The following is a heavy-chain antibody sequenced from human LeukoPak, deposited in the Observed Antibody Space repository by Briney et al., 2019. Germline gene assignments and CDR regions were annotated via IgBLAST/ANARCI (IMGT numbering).Heavy chain of an antibody. CDR2: IYYSGST. D-gene: IGHD6-6*01. CDR1: GGSFSGYY. V-gene: IGHV4-34*01. CDR3: ARNRPAARPEGFDC. Sequence: SETLSLTCAVYGGSFSGYYWSRIRQPPGKGLEWIGSIYYSGSTYYNPSLKSRVTISVDTSKNQFSLKLSSVTAADTAVYYCARNRPAARPEGFDCWGQGTLVTVSS. J-gene: IGHJ4*02.